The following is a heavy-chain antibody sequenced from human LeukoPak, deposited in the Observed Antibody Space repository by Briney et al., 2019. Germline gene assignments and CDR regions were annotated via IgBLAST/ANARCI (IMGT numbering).Heavy chain of an antibody. CDR1: GGPFSGYF. J-gene: IGHJ4*02. CDR2: IHNSGTT. D-gene: IGHD3-10*01. CDR3: ARRYYYNLGSFPFDS. V-gene: IGHV4-34*01. Sequence: SETLSLTCAVSGGPFSGYFWSWIRQSSGKGLEWIGEIHNSGTTNYNPSLNSRVTISEDTSKNQFYLNLSSVTAADTAVYYCARRYYYNLGSFPFDSWGQGTLVTVSS.